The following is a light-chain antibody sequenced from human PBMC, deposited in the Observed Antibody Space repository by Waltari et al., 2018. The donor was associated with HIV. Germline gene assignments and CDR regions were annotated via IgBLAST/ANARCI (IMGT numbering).Light chain of an antibody. CDR2: GDT. CDR3: QSYDISLTGLWV. CDR1: ASTIGAGFD. V-gene: IGLV1-40*01. Sequence: SVLTQPPSVSGAPGQSVSIPCSGNASTIGAGFDVHGYRHSPGTAPKLVIFGDTVRPSGITDRFSGSRSLNSVSLDISGLRAEDAGDYYCQSYDISLTGLWVFGGGTKLTVL. J-gene: IGLJ3*02.